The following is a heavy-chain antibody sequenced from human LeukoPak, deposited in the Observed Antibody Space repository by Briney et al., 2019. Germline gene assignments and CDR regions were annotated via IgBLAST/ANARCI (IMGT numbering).Heavy chain of an antibody. Sequence: SETLSLTCAVYGGSFSGYYWSWIRQPPGKGLEWIGEINHSGSTNYNPSLKSRVTISVDTSKNQFSLQLNSVTPEDTAVYYCARDIGAYYGSGSNWFDPWGQGTLVTVSS. V-gene: IGHV4-34*01. CDR1: GGSFSGYY. CDR3: ARDIGAYYGSGSNWFDP. J-gene: IGHJ5*02. D-gene: IGHD3-10*01. CDR2: INHSGST.